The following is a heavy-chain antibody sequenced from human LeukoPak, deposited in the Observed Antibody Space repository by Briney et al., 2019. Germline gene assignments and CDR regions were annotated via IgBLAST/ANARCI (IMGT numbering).Heavy chain of an antibody. D-gene: IGHD5-18*01. J-gene: IGHJ4*02. CDR2: IYYSWST. Sequence: SETLSLTCTVSGGSIISYYWSWIRQPPGKGLEWIGYIYYSWSTNYNPSLKSRVTISVDTSKNQFSLKLSSVTAADTAVYYCARTDSYGYFYYSDYWGQGTLVTVSS. CDR1: GGSIISYY. CDR3: ARTDSYGYFYYSDY. V-gene: IGHV4-59*01.